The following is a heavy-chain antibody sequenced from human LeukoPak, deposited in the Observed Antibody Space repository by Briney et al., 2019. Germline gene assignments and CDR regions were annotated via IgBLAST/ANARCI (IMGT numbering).Heavy chain of an antibody. V-gene: IGHV4-59*11. CDR2: IYYAGAT. CDR3: ARGRLSGSSHFDP. CDR1: SGFISGHY. D-gene: IGHD6-13*01. J-gene: IGHJ5*02. Sequence: SETLSLTCTVSSGFISGHYWSWIRQPPGKGLEWIGYIYYAGATHYSPSLESRATVSVDPSQKQLSLSLTSVTAADPAVYYCARGRLSGSSHFDPWGQGTLVIVSS.